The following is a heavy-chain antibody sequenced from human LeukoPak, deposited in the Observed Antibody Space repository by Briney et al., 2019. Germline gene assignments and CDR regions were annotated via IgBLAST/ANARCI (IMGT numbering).Heavy chain of an antibody. CDR1: GFTFSSYG. Sequence: GGSLRLSCAASGFTFSSYGMHWVRQAPGKGLEWVAVISYDGSNKYYADSVKGRFTISRDNSKNTLYLQMNSLRAEDTAVYYCAKDEKGWYSSGGEVDYWGQGTLVIVSS. V-gene: IGHV3-30*18. J-gene: IGHJ4*02. D-gene: IGHD6-19*01. CDR2: ISYDGSNK. CDR3: AKDEKGWYSSGGEVDY.